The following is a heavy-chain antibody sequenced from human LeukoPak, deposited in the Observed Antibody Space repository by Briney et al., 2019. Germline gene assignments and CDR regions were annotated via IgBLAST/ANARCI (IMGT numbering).Heavy chain of an antibody. J-gene: IGHJ4*02. Sequence: SETLSLTCTVSGDSITSTPYYWGWIRQSPGKGLEWIGIIYYSGSTYYNPSLKSRVTMSVDTSKTQFSLKLNSVTAADTAVYFCARHLNSGGNSPLVYWGQGTLVTVSS. CDR3: ARHLNSGGNSPLVY. V-gene: IGHV4-39*01. D-gene: IGHD4-23*01. CDR2: IYYSGST. CDR1: GDSITSTPYY.